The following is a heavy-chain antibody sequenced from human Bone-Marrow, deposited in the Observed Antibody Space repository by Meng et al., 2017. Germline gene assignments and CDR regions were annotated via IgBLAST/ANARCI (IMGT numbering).Heavy chain of an antibody. V-gene: IGHV1-2*02. CDR2: INPNSGGT. J-gene: IGHJ6*02. D-gene: IGHD3-10*01. CDR1: GYPVTGYY. Sequence: QVQRVQCGAEVKKPGASVKVSCKASGYPVTGYYMHWVRQAPGQGLEWMGWINPNSGGTNYAQKFQGRVTMTRDTSISTAYMELSRLRSDDTAVYYCARYERIWFGELVGMPGDVWGQGTTVTVSS. CDR3: ARYERIWFGELVGMPGDV.